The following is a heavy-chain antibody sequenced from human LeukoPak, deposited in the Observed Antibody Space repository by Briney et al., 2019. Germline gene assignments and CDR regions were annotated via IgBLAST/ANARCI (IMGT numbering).Heavy chain of an antibody. D-gene: IGHD4-17*01. CDR1: GSTFSSYA. Sequence: GGSLRLSCAASGSTFSSYAMSWVRQAPGKGLEWVSAISGSGGSTYYADSVKGRFTISRDNSKNTLYLQMNSLRAEDTAVYYCAKGSPDYGDLQTLDYWGQGTLVTVST. CDR2: ISGSGGST. J-gene: IGHJ4*02. CDR3: AKGSPDYGDLQTLDY. V-gene: IGHV3-23*01.